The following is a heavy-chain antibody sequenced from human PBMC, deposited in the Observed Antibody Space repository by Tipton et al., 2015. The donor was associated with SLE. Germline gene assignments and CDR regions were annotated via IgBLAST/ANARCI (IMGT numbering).Heavy chain of an antibody. CDR1: GYTFTTYG. CDR2: ISTYNGNT. CDR3: ARVRVDTAMGVFDF. V-gene: IGHV1-18*01. D-gene: IGHD5-18*01. Sequence: QSGPEVKKPGASVRVSCKASGYTFTTYGISWVRQAPGQGLEWMGWISTYNGNTNYAQKLQGRVTMTSDTSTSTAYMELRSLRSDDTAIYYCARVRVDTAMGVFDFCGQGTLVTVSS. J-gene: IGHJ4*02.